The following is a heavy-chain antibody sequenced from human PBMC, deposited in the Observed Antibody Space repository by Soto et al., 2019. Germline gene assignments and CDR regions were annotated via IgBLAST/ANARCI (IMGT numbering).Heavy chain of an antibody. D-gene: IGHD3-22*01. CDR2: ISAYNGNT. V-gene: IGHV1-18*01. CDR1: GYTFTSYG. J-gene: IGHJ3*02. Sequence: QVQLVQSGAEVKKPGASVKVSCKASGYTFTSYGISWVRQAPGQGLEWMGWISAYNGNTNYAQKLQGRVTMTTDTSTSTTYMELRSLGSDDTAVYYCAREPVKPDYYDSSGYYSDDAFDICGQGTMVTVSS. CDR3: AREPVKPDYYDSSGYYSDDAFDI.